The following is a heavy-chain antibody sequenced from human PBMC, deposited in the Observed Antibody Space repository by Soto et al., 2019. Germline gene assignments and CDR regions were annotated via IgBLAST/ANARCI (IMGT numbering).Heavy chain of an antibody. D-gene: IGHD2-15*01. J-gene: IGHJ4*02. Sequence: QVQLVESGGGVVQPGRSLRLSCAASGFTFSSYGMHWVRQAPGKGLEWVAVIWYDGSNKYYADSVKGRFTISRDNSKNTLYLQMNSLRAEDTAVYYCARNRYCSGGSCYSIDYWGQGTLVTVSS. V-gene: IGHV3-33*01. CDR2: IWYDGSNK. CDR3: ARNRYCSGGSCYSIDY. CDR1: GFTFSSYG.